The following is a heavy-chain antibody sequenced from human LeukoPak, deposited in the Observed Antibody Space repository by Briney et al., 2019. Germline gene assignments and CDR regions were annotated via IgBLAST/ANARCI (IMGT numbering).Heavy chain of an antibody. V-gene: IGHV4-59*12. CDR1: GGSISSYY. Sequence: SETLSLTCTVSGGSISSYYWSWIRQPPGKGLEWIGYIYYSGSTNYNPSLKSRVTISVDTSKNQFSLKLSSVTAADTAVYYCARDSSSWHRAGSYYFDYWGQGTLVTVSS. CDR2: IYYSGST. D-gene: IGHD6-13*01. J-gene: IGHJ4*02. CDR3: ARDSSSWHRAGSYYFDY.